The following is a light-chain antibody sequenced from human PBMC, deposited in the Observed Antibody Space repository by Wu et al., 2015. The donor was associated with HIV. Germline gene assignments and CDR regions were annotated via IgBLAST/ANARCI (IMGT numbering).Light chain of an antibody. V-gene: IGKV3-20*01. Sequence: EIVLTQSPGTLSLSPGERATLSCRASQSVYNNYLAWYQQKPGQAPRLLIFGASNGATGIPDRFRGSGSGTDFTLTISRLEPEDFAVYYCQQYGSSPQTFGQGTKLEIK. CDR3: QQYGSSPQT. J-gene: IGKJ2*01. CDR2: GAS. CDR1: QSVYNNY.